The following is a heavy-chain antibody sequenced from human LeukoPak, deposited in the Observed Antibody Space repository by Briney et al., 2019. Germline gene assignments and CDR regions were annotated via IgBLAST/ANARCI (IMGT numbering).Heavy chain of an antibody. V-gene: IGHV3-21*01. CDR2: ISSSSSYI. CDR1: GFTFSSYS. Sequence: PGGSLRLSCAASGFTFSSYSMNWVRQARGKGLEWVSSISSSSSYIYYADSVKGRFTISRDNAKNSLYLQMSSLRAEDTAVYYCARDKNNYYGSGTWEYWGQRTLVTVSS. CDR3: ARDKNNYYGSGTWEY. D-gene: IGHD3-10*01. J-gene: IGHJ4*02.